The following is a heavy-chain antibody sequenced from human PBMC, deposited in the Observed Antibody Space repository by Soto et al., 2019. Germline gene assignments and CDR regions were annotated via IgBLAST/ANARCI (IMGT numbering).Heavy chain of an antibody. Sequence: QVQLVQSGTEVKKPGASVKVSCKTSGYTFRSYGLSWVRQAPGQGLEWMGWITAYNGNRHYAQKFQGRVTMTTDTSTNIAYMELRSLRSDDTALYYCAREGERGSGYYHFDSWGQGTLVTVS. J-gene: IGHJ4*02. CDR2: ITAYNGNR. CDR1: GYTFRSYG. V-gene: IGHV1-18*01. CDR3: AREGERGSGYYHFDS. D-gene: IGHD3-22*01.